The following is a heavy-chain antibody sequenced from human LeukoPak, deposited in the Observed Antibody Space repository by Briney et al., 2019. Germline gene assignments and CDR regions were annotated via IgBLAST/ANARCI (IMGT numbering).Heavy chain of an antibody. V-gene: IGHV3-48*01. CDR3: ARDRRGYGDFDY. CDR2: IRSSSGTL. J-gene: IGHJ4*02. D-gene: IGHD4-17*01. CDR1: GFTFSNYG. Sequence: GGSLRLSCAASGFTFSNYGMNWVRRAPGKGLEWVSYIRSSSGTLYYADSVKGRFTISRDNAKNSLYLQMNSLRAEDTAVYYCARDRRGYGDFDYWGQGTLVTVSS.